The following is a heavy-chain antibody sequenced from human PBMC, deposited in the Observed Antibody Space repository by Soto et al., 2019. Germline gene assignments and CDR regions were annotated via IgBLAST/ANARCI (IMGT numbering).Heavy chain of an antibody. Sequence: PSETLSLTCAFSCGSISSGGYSLSFFRQPPGKGLEWIGYIYYSGSTNYNPSLKSRVTISVDTSKNQFSLKLSSVTAADTAVYYCARRYGGTFDYWGQGTLVTVSS. J-gene: IGHJ4*02. CDR3: ARRYGGTFDY. CDR1: CGSISSGGYS. V-gene: IGHV4-30-4*07. CDR2: IYYSGST. D-gene: IGHD2-15*01.